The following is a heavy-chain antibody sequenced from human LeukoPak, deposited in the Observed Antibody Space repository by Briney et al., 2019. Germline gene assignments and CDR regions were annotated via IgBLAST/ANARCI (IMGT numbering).Heavy chain of an antibody. J-gene: IGHJ4*02. CDR3: ASGSGNTDLDY. CDR1: GFTVNSHY. V-gene: IGHV3-66*01. CDR2: IQTGGRT. D-gene: IGHD1-26*01. Sequence: PGGSLRLSCAVSGFTVNSHYLSWVRQAPGKGLEWVSVIQTGGRTYYSDSVSDRFTISRDISKNTLHLQMNSLRVEDTALYFCASGSGNTDLDYWGQGTLVTVSS.